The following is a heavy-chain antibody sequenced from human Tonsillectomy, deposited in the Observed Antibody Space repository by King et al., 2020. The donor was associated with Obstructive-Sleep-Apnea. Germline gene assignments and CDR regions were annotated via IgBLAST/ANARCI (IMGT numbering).Heavy chain of an antibody. V-gene: IGHV3-30*18. CDR3: AKGGVLRYFDWLFDY. D-gene: IGHD3-9*01. J-gene: IGHJ4*02. Sequence: VQLVESGGGVVQPGRSLRLSCAASGFTFSSYGMHWVRQAPGKGLEWVAVISYDGSNKYYADSVKGRFTISRDNSKNTLYLQMNSLRAEDTAVYYCAKGGVLRYFDWLFDYWGQGTLVTVSS. CDR2: ISYDGSNK. CDR1: GFTFSSYG.